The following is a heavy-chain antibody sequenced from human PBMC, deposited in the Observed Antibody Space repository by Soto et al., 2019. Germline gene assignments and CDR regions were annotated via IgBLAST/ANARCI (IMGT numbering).Heavy chain of an antibody. Sequence: GGSLRLSCAASGFTFSSYAMHWVRQAPGKGLEWVAVISYDGSNKYYADSVKGRFTISRDNSKNTLYLQMNSLRAEDTAVYYCARDSGYSGYELGFDYWGQGTLVTVSS. CDR1: GFTFSSYA. CDR2: ISYDGSNK. J-gene: IGHJ4*02. D-gene: IGHD5-12*01. CDR3: ARDSGYSGYELGFDY. V-gene: IGHV3-30-3*01.